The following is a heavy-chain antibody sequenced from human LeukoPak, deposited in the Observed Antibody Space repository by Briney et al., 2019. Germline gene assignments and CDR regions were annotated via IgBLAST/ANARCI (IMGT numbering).Heavy chain of an antibody. D-gene: IGHD2-2*01. CDR3: ARKCSSGMDV. J-gene: IGHJ6*02. V-gene: IGHV3-74*01. Sequence: PGGSLRLSCAASGFTFSSYWMHWVRQAPGKGLVWVSRINSDGSTTNYADSVMGRFTISRDNAKNTLYLQMNSLRAEDTAVYYCARKCSSGMDVWGQGTTVTVSS. CDR2: INSDGSTT. CDR1: GFTFSSYW.